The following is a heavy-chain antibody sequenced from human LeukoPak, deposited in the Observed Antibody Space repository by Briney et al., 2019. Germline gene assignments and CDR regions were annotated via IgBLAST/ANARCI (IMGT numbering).Heavy chain of an antibody. D-gene: IGHD5-18*01. CDR2: IYYSGST. CDR3: ARGGYSYGYIVGYYYYGMDV. Sequence: SETLSLTCTVSGGSISSYYWSRIRQPPGKGLEWIGYIYYSGSTNYNPSLKSRVTISVDTSKNQFSLKLSSVTAADTAVYYCARGGYSYGYIVGYYYYGMDVWGQGTTVTVSS. CDR1: GGSISSYY. J-gene: IGHJ6*02. V-gene: IGHV4-59*01.